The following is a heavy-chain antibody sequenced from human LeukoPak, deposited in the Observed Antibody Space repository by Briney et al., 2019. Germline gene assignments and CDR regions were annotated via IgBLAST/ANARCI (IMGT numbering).Heavy chain of an antibody. CDR3: VRDLGYCSSTSCYADY. Sequence: VGSLRLSCAASGFTFENYGMSWVRQAPGKGLEWVSGIKGNGASTGYADSVKGRFTISRDNARKSLYLQMNSLGVEDTALYYCVRDLGYCSSTSCYADYWGQGTPVSVSS. D-gene: IGHD2-2*01. CDR2: IKGNGAST. CDR1: GFTFENYG. J-gene: IGHJ4*02. V-gene: IGHV3-20*04.